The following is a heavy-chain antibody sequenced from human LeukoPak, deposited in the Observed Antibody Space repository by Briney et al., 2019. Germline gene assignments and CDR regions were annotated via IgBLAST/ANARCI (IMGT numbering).Heavy chain of an antibody. CDR2: IYSGDSDT. D-gene: IGHD3-10*01. Sequence: GESLKISCKGSGYSFTNYWIGWVRQMPGKGLEWMGIIYSGDSDTRYSPSFQGQVTISADKSISTAYLQWSSLKASDTAMYYCARHEGDGSGSYYLDYWGQGTLVTVSS. CDR3: ARHEGDGSGSYYLDY. V-gene: IGHV5-51*01. J-gene: IGHJ4*02. CDR1: GYSFTNYW.